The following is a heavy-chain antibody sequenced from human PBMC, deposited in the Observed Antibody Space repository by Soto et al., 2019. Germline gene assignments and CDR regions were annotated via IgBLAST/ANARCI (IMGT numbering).Heavy chain of an antibody. CDR3: ERDANDFWSGQGRFDP. J-gene: IGHJ5*02. D-gene: IGHD3-3*01. Sequence: PSETLSLTCTVSGGSISSYYWSWIRQPPGKGLEWIGYIYYSGSTNYNPSLKSRVTISVDTSKNQFSLKLSSVTAADTAVYYCERDANDFWSGQGRFDPWGQGTLVTVSS. CDR2: IYYSGST. V-gene: IGHV4-59*01. CDR1: GGSISSYY.